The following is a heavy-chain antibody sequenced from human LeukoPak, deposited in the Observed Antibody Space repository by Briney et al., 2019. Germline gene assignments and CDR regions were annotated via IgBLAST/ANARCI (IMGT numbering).Heavy chain of an antibody. Sequence: GGSLRLSCAVSGITLSNYGMSWVRQAPGKGLEWVAGISGSGGSTNYAGSVKGRFTISRDNSKNTLYLQMNSLRAEDTAVYYCAKDLRVATMWVYYYGMDVWGQGTTVTVSS. D-gene: IGHD5-12*01. CDR2: ISGSGGST. CDR1: GITLSNYG. V-gene: IGHV3-23*01. J-gene: IGHJ6*02. CDR3: AKDLRVATMWVYYYGMDV.